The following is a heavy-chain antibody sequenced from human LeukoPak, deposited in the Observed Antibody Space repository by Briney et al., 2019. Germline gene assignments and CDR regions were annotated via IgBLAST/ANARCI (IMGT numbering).Heavy chain of an antibody. V-gene: IGHV3-30-3*01. D-gene: IGHD2-15*01. J-gene: IGHJ4*02. Sequence: GGSLRLSCAASGFNFNSYAVHWVRQAPGKGLEWVAVISYDGSINFYAASVKGRFTISRDNSKNTLYLQMNSLRAEDSALYFCARDRRYCGGGRCYFDYFFDYWGQGTLVTVSS. CDR3: ARDRRYCGGGRCYFDYFFDY. CDR1: GFNFNSYA. CDR2: ISYDGSIN.